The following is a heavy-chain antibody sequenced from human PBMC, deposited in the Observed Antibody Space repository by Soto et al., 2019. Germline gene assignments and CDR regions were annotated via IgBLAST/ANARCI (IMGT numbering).Heavy chain of an antibody. V-gene: IGHV2-5*02. CDR2: IYWDDDK. CDR3: VRNWRYYGGDYYYGMDA. D-gene: IGHD3-10*01. Sequence: SGPTLVNPTQTLTLTCTFSGFSPTTRPAGVGWVRQPPGKALEWLVFIYWDDDKRYSPSLKSRLTITKDTSRNQVVLTMTNMDPVDTATYYCVRNWRYYGGDYYYGMDAWGQGTTVTVS. J-gene: IGHJ6*02. CDR1: GFSPTTRPAG.